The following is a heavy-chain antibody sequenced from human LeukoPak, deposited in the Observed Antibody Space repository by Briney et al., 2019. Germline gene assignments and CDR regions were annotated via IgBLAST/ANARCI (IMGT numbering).Heavy chain of an antibody. J-gene: IGHJ4*02. CDR3: AKDLVSRSSWYFAGDY. CDR1: GFTFSSYG. V-gene: IGHV3-30*18. CDR2: ISYDGSNK. Sequence: GGSLRLSCAASGFTFSSYGMHWVRQAPGKGLEWVAVISYDGSNKYYADSVKGRSTISRDNSKNTLYLQMNSLRAEDTAVYYCAKDLVSRSSWYFAGDYWGQGTLVTVSS. D-gene: IGHD6-13*01.